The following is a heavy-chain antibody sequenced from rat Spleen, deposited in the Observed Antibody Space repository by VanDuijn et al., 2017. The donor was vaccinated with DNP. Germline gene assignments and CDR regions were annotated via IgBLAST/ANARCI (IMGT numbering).Heavy chain of an antibody. J-gene: IGHJ2*01. CDR1: GFTFSNNG. D-gene: IGHD4-3*01. V-gene: IGHV5S13*01. Sequence: EVQLVESGGGLVQPGGSLKLSCAASGFTFSNNGLAWVRRAPSKGLEWVAYIAYDGGITYYGDSVKGRFTISRDNAKNTLYLQMNSLRSEDMATYYCARWYNSGFCFDYWGQGVMVTVSS. CDR2: IAYDGGIT. CDR3: ARWYNSGFCFDY.